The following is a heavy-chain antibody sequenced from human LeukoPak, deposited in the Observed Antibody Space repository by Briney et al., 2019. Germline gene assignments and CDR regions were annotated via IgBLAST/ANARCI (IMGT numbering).Heavy chain of an antibody. V-gene: IGHV3-48*02. CDR3: ARDRGYGDYVGAFDI. D-gene: IGHD4-17*01. CDR1: GFTFSSYA. CDR2: ISSSSSTI. Sequence: PGGSLRLSCAASGFTFSSYAMSWVRQAPGKGLEWVSHISSSSSTIYYADSVKGRFTISRDNAKNSLYLQMNSLRDEDTAVYYCARDRGYGDYVGAFDIWGQGTMVTVSS. J-gene: IGHJ3*02.